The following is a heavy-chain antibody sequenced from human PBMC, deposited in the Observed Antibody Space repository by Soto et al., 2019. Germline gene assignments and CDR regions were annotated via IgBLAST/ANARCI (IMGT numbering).Heavy chain of an antibody. Sequence: SETLYLTCTVSGGSISSGCYYWSWIRQHPGKGLEWIGYIYYSGSTYYNPSLKSRVTISVDTSKNQFSLKLSSVTAADTAVYYCARVLTGGDAFDIWGQGTMVTVSS. D-gene: IGHD7-27*01. CDR3: ARVLTGGDAFDI. CDR1: GGSISSGCYY. V-gene: IGHV4-31*03. CDR2: IYYSGST. J-gene: IGHJ3*02.